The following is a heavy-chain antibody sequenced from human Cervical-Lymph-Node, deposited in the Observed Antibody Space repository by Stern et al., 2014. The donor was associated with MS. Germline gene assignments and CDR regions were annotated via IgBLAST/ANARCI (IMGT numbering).Heavy chain of an antibody. CDR2: MSDDGSDR. Sequence: VQLVESGGGVVQPGRSLRLSCAGSGFTFSSYGMHWVRQAPGKGLQWVAVMSDDGSDRNYADSVKGRFTISRDNSKNTLYLQMNNLRAQDTAVYYCAKDVGGERYHYGMDVWGQGTTVTVSS. V-gene: IGHV3-30*18. J-gene: IGHJ6*02. CDR3: AKDVGGERYHYGMDV. CDR1: GFTFSSYG. D-gene: IGHD2-21*01.